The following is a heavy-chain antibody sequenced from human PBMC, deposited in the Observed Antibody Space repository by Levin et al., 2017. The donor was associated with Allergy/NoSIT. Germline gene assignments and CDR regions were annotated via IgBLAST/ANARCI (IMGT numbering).Heavy chain of an antibody. CDR1: GYTFTSYY. J-gene: IGHJ6*02. CDR2: INPSGGST. V-gene: IGHV1-46*01. D-gene: IGHD4-17*01. CDR3: ARGPFTVTTKRDYYYGMDV. Sequence: ASVKVSCKASGYTFTSYYMHWVRQAPGQGLEWMGIINPSGGSTGYAQKFQGRVTMTRDTSTSTVYMELSSLRSEDTAVYYCARGPFTVTTKRDYYYGMDVWGQGTTVTVSS.